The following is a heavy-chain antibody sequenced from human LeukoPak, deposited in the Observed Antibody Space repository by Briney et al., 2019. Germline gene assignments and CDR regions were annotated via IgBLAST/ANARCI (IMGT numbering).Heavy chain of an antibody. Sequence: GGSLRLSCAASGFTFSSYEMNWVRQAPGKGLEWVSYISTTGSSIYYADSVKGRFTISRDNVKSLLYLQMNSLRAEDTALYHCARNYYYDSSGYYWGYYYYYYMDVWGKGTTVTISS. J-gene: IGHJ6*03. CDR3: ARNYYYDSSGYYWGYYYYYYMDV. V-gene: IGHV3-48*03. CDR1: GFTFSSYE. D-gene: IGHD3-22*01. CDR2: ISTTGSSI.